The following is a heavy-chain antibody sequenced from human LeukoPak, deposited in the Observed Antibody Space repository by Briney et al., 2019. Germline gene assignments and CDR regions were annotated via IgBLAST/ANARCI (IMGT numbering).Heavy chain of an antibody. CDR2: IYTSGTT. J-gene: IGHJ4*02. V-gene: IGHV4-61*09. CDR1: GGSISSDNYY. D-gene: IGHD1-1*01. Sequence: SETLPLTCTVSGGSISSDNYYWTWIRQPAGKGLEWIGHIYTSGTTNYNPSLKSRVTILLDTSKNQFSLKLSSVTAADTAVYYCARSQLELTFDYWGQGTLVTVSS. CDR3: ARSQLELTFDY.